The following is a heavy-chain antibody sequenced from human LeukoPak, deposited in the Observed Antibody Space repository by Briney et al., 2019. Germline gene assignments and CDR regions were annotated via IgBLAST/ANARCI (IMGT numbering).Heavy chain of an antibody. CDR3: AKGSPQYYFDY. V-gene: IGHV3-23*01. J-gene: IGHJ4*02. Sequence: GGSLRLSCAVSGFTFSTYAMYWVRQAPGKGLEWVSASGHGGDTYYADSVKGRFTISRDISKNTLYLQMNSLRAEDTAVYYCAKGSPQYYFDYWGQGTLVTVSS. CDR1: GFTFSTYA. D-gene: IGHD6-19*01. CDR2: SGHGGDT.